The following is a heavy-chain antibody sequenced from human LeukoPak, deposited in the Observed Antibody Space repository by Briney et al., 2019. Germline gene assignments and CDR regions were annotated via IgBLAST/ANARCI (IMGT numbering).Heavy chain of an antibody. V-gene: IGHV3-7*01. Sequence: PGGSLRLSCVASGFTFSSYWMTWVRQAPGKGLEWVANIKQDGSEKYYVDSVKGRFTISRDNAQNSLYLQMNSLRAEDTAVYYCARGVPTGIDYFDFWGQGTLVTVSS. D-gene: IGHD1-1*01. J-gene: IGHJ4*02. CDR3: ARGVPTGIDYFDF. CDR2: IKQDGSEK. CDR1: GFTFSSYW.